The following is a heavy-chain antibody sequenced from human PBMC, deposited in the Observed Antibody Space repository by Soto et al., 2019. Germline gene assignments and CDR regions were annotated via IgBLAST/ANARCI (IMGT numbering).Heavy chain of an antibody. Sequence: EVQLVESGGALVQHGGSLRLCCAASGFTVSSNYMSWVRQAPGKGLEWVSVIYSGGSTYYADSVKGRFTITRDNSKNTLTLQKMSLRDEDTAVYCCARADDREGLRFGGGALHIGVEGLIVTVSS. V-gene: IGHV3-53*04. CDR2: IYSGGST. J-gene: IGHJ3*02. CDR3: ARADDREGLRFGGGALHI. D-gene: IGHD3-16*01. CDR1: GFTVSSNY.